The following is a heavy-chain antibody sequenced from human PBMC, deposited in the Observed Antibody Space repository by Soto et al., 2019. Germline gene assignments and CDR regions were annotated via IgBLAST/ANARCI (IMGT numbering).Heavy chain of an antibody. J-gene: IGHJ4*02. CDR1: GGSISTFH. V-gene: IGHV4-59*08. Sequence: SETLSLTCSVSGGSISTFHWSWIRQPPGKGPEWIGYVHYSGTTDSNPPLRRRVTMSMDTSRNHFSLNLKSVTAADTAVYYCARLRVDGRAYYYNDYWGQGILVT. CDR3: ARLRVDGRAYYYNDY. CDR2: VHYSGTT. D-gene: IGHD2-21*01.